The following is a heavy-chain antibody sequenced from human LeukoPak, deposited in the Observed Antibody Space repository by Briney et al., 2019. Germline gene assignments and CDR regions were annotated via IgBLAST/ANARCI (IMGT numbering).Heavy chain of an antibody. CDR1: GYRFTTYW. D-gene: IGHD3-22*01. Sequence: GESLKISCKGSGYRFTTYWIGWVRQLPGKGLEWMGIINPGDSDTRYSPSFQGQVTISADKSISTAYLLWSSLKASDTAMYYCARHPITRYYDSSGYSAAGPDYWGQGTLVTVSS. J-gene: IGHJ4*02. CDR2: INPGDSDT. V-gene: IGHV5-51*01. CDR3: ARHPITRYYDSSGYSAAGPDY.